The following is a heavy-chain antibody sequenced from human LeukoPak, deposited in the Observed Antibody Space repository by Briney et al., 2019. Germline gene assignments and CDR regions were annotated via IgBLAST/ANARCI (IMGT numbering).Heavy chain of an antibody. CDR2: IYYSGST. Sequence: SETLSLTCTVSGGSISSYYWSWIRQPPGKGLEWIGYIYYSGSTNYNPSLKSRVTMSVDTSKNQFSLKLSSVTAADTAVYYCARVRRGGFFDYWGQGTLVTVSS. V-gene: IGHV4-59*01. J-gene: IGHJ4*02. CDR3: ARVRRGGFFDY. CDR1: GGSISSYY. D-gene: IGHD3-10*01.